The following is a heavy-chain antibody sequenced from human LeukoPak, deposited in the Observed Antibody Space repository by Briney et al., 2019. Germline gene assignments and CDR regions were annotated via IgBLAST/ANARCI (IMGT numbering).Heavy chain of an antibody. J-gene: IGHJ3*02. V-gene: IGHV3-30*02. CDR1: GFTFSSYG. Sequence: GGSLRLSCAASGFTFSSYGMHWVRQAPGKGLEWVAFIRYDGSNKYYADSVKGRFTISRDNSKYTLYLQMNSLRAEDTAVYYCAKDRRITMIVVVRDAFDIWGQGTMVTVSS. D-gene: IGHD3-22*01. CDR3: AKDRRITMIVVVRDAFDI. CDR2: IRYDGSNK.